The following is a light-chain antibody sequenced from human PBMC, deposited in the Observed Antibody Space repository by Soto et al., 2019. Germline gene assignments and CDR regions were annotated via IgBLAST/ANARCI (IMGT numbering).Light chain of an antibody. CDR1: QDIRSD. Sequence: DIQMTQSPSSLSASVGDRVTITCRASQDIRSDLGWFQQKPGKAPKRLIYAASTLESGVPSRFSGSRSGTEFTLMIDGLQPEDFATYYCQQVNYYPFTFGGGTRVEIK. CDR2: AAS. V-gene: IGKV1-17*01. J-gene: IGKJ4*01. CDR3: QQVNYYPFT.